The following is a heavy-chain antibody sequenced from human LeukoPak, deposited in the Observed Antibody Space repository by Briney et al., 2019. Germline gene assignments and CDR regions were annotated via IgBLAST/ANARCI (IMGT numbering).Heavy chain of an antibody. J-gene: IGHJ4*02. V-gene: IGHV1-46*01. Sequence: ASVKVSCKASGYTFTSYYMHWVRQAPGQGLEWMGIINPSGGSTSYAQKFQGRVTMTRDTSTSTVYMELSSLRSEDTAVYYCARDSLGIVVVEYYFDYWGQGTLVTVSS. D-gene: IGHD3-22*01. CDR2: INPSGGST. CDR3: ARDSLGIVVVEYYFDY. CDR1: GYTFTSYY.